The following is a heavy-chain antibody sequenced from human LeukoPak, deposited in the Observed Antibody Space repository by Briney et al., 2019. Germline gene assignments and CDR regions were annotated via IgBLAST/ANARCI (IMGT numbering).Heavy chain of an antibody. J-gene: IGHJ4*02. Sequence: ASVKVSCKVSGYTLTELSMHWVRQAPGKGLEWMGGFDPEDGETIYAQKFRGRVTMTEDTSTDTAYMELSSLRSEDTAVYYCATGLLSVYGSGSYSKDDYWGQGTLVTVSS. D-gene: IGHD3-10*01. CDR2: FDPEDGET. CDR1: GYTLTELS. CDR3: ATGLLSVYGSGSYSKDDY. V-gene: IGHV1-24*01.